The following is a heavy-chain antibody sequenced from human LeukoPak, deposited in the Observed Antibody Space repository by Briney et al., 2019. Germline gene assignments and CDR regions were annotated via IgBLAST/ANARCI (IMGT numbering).Heavy chain of an antibody. J-gene: IGHJ4*02. CDR1: GGSIGSYY. V-gene: IGHV4-39*07. Sequence: SETLSLTCTVSGGSIGSYYWGWIRQPPGKGLEWIGSIFHSGTTYYNPSLKSRVTMSVDMSTSQISLKLSSVTAADTAVYYCARAVGGDGSGSLWGPGTLVTVSS. CDR3: ARAVGGDGSGSL. D-gene: IGHD3-10*01. CDR2: IFHSGTT.